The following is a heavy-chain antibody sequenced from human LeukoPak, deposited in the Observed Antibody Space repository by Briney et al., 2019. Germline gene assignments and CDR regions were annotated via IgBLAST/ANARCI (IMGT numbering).Heavy chain of an antibody. V-gene: IGHV4-61*02. J-gene: IGHJ4*02. D-gene: IGHD6-6*01. CDR1: GGSISSGSYY. CDR2: IYTSGST. CDR3: AREGAASPPPNWYFDY. Sequence: SETLSLTCTVSGGSISSGSYYWSWIRQPAGKGLEWIGRIYTSGSTNYNPSLKSRVTISVDTSKNQFSLKLSSVTAADTAVYYCAREGAASPPPNWYFDYWGQGTLVTVSS.